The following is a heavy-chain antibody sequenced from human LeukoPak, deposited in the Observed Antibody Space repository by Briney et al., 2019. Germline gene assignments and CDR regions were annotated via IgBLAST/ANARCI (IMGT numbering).Heavy chain of an antibody. J-gene: IGHJ4*02. CDR2: INHSGST. D-gene: IGHD1-14*01. CDR1: GGSFSGYY. CDR3: ARGPYRGFDY. Sequence: SETLSLTCAVYGGSFSGYYWSWIRQPPGKGLEWIGEINHSGSTNYNPSLKSRVTISVDTSKNQFSLKLSSVTAADTAVYYCARGPYRGFDYWGQGTLATVSS. V-gene: IGHV4-34*01.